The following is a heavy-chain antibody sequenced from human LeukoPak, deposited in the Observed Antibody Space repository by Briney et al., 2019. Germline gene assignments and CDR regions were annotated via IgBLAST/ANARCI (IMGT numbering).Heavy chain of an antibody. D-gene: IGHD1-26*01. V-gene: IGHV3-48*01. CDR2: ISSSSSTI. J-gene: IGHJ3*02. CDR1: GFTFSSYG. CDR3: ARDLSLSGSYSPDAFDI. Sequence: GGSLSLSCAASGFTFSSYGMNWVRQPPGKGLEWVSYISSSSSTIYYADSVKGRFTISRDNAKNSLYLQMNSLRAEDTAVYYCARDLSLSGSYSPDAFDIWGQGTVVTVSS.